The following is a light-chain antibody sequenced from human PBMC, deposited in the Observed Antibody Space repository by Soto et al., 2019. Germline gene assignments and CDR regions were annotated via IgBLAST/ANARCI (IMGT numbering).Light chain of an antibody. Sequence: EIVLTQSPGTLSLSPGERATLSCRASQSVNSDYLAWYQQKPGQAPRLLIYGASSRATGIPDKFSGSGSGTDFTLTISRLEPDDFAMYYCQQYGGAPDTFGQGTRLEIK. CDR3: QQYGGAPDT. V-gene: IGKV3-20*01. CDR2: GAS. J-gene: IGKJ5*01. CDR1: QSVNSDY.